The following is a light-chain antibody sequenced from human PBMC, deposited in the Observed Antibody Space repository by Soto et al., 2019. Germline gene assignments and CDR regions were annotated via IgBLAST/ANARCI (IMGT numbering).Light chain of an antibody. CDR1: QSVSSR. CDR2: AAS. V-gene: IGKV3-15*01. Sequence: EIVMTQSPATLSVSPGERVTLSCRASQSVSSRLAWFQQKPGQAPRVLIYAASTRATGIPPRFSSSGSGTEFTLTISSLQSEDFAVYYCQQYNDWPPYTFGQGTKLEIK. J-gene: IGKJ2*01. CDR3: QQYNDWPPYT.